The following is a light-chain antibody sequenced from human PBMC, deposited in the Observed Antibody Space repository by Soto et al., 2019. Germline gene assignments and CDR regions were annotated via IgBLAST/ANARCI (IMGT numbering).Light chain of an antibody. CDR2: DAS. V-gene: IGKV3-11*01. J-gene: IGKJ4*01. CDR3: QHRSNWPLT. Sequence: EIVLTQSPATLPSSPGERATLSCRASQSVSSYLAWYQQKPGQAPRLLIYDASNRATGIPARFSGSGSGTDFTLTISSLEPEDFAVYYCQHRSNWPLTFGGGNKVEIK. CDR1: QSVSSY.